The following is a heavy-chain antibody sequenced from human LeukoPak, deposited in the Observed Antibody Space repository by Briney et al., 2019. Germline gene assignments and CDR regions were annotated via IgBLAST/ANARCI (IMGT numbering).Heavy chain of an antibody. Sequence: SQTLSLTCTVSGGSISSGDYYWSWIRQPPGKGLEWIGYIYYSGSTYYNPSLKGRVTISVDTSKNQFSLKLSSVTAADTAVYYCARADPASWFDPWGQGTLVTVSS. V-gene: IGHV4-30-4*01. D-gene: IGHD6-25*01. CDR2: IYYSGST. CDR1: GGSISSGDYY. CDR3: ARADPASWFDP. J-gene: IGHJ5*02.